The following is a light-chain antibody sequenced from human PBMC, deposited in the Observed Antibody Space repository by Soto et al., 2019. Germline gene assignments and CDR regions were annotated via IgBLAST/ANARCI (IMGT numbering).Light chain of an antibody. CDR2: WAS. J-gene: IGKJ1*01. Sequence: DIVITQAPDPLAVSLGERGTINCKSSQRGLYSSNNKNYLAWYQQKPGQPPKLLIYWASTRESGVPDRFSGSGSGTDFTLTISSLQAEDVAVYYCQQYYSTPQTFGQGTKVEIK. V-gene: IGKV4-1*01. CDR3: QQYYSTPQT. CDR1: QRGLYSSNNKNY.